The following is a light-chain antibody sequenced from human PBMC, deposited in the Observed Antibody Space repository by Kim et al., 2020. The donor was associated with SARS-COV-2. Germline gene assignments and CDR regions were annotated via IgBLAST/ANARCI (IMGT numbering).Light chain of an antibody. CDR3: QQYNNWPPWT. CDR1: QSVGTN. J-gene: IGKJ1*01. Sequence: EILMTQSPATLSVSPGQRATLSCRASQSVGTNLAWYQQKPGQTPRLLIYGASTRATGVPGRFSGSGSRTEFTLTISSLQSEDFAVYYCQQYNNWPPWTFGQGTKVEIK. V-gene: IGKV3-15*01. CDR2: GAS.